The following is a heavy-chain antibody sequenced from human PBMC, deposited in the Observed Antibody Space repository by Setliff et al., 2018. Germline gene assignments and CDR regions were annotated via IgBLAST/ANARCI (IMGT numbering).Heavy chain of an antibody. Sequence: RLSCAASGFTFSYAWMHWVRQAPGKGLGWVGRSKSKTAGGAIDYAAPVKGRFTISRDDSKNTLYLQMSSLKTEDTAMYYCTTDRAACSGSSCYNGFDVWGQGTMVTVSS. CDR1: GFTFSYAW. V-gene: IGHV3-15*07. CDR2: SKSKTAGGAI. J-gene: IGHJ3*01. CDR3: TTDRAACSGSSCYNGFDV. D-gene: IGHD2-2*02.